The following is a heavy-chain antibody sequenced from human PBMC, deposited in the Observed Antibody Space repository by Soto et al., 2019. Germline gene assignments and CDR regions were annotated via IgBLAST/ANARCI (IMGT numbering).Heavy chain of an antibody. Sequence: QVQLVESGGGVVQPERSLRLSCAASGITFPNYDMNWVRQAPGKGLEWVAIIWYDGSNKYYADSVKGRFTISRDNSKNTLYRQMNSLRVEDTAVYYCARGSYGLDFWGQGTTVTVSS. V-gene: IGHV3-33*01. CDR2: IWYDGSNK. CDR1: GITFPNYD. D-gene: IGHD3-10*01. CDR3: ARGSYGLDF. J-gene: IGHJ6*02.